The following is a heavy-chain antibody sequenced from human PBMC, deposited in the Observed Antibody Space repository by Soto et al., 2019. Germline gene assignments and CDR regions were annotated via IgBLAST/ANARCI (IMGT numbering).Heavy chain of an antibody. CDR3: ARLLEGYGDYVDGKPHYY. Sequence: QVQLVQSGAEVKKPGSSVKVSCKASGGTFSSYTISWVRQAPGQGLEWMGRIIPILGIANYAQKFQGRVTXXANXSTSTAYMELSSLRSEDTAVYYCARLLEGYGDYVDGKPHYYWGQGTLVTVSS. CDR1: GGTFSSYT. V-gene: IGHV1-69*02. D-gene: IGHD4-17*01. CDR2: IIPILGIA. J-gene: IGHJ4*02.